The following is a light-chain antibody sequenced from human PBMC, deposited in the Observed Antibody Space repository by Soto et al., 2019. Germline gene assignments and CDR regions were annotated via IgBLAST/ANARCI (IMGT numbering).Light chain of an antibody. CDR3: QQSYSKPYT. J-gene: IGKJ2*01. Sequence: DIQMTQSPSSLSASVGDRVTITCRASQSINNFLNWYRHKTGKAPELLVYAASNLQSGVPSRFSARGSGTDFTLTISSLQPEDFATYYCQQSYSKPYTFGQGTKLEIK. CDR2: AAS. V-gene: IGKV1-39*01. CDR1: QSINNF.